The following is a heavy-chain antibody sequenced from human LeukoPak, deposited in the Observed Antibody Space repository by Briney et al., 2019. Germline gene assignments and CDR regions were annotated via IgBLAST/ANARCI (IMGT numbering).Heavy chain of an antibody. CDR2: IYHSGST. D-gene: IGHD6-19*01. J-gene: IGHJ4*02. Sequence: SETLSLTCDVSGYSISSGYYWGWIRQPPGKGLEWIGSIYHSGSTYYNPSLKSRVTISVDTSKNQFSLKLSSVTAADTAVYYCARSSSGYSSGEANYWGQGTLVTVYS. CDR3: ARSSSGYSSGEANY. CDR1: GYSISSGYY. V-gene: IGHV4-38-2*01.